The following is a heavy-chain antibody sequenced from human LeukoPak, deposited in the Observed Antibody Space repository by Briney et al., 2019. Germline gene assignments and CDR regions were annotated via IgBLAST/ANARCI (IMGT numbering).Heavy chain of an antibody. Sequence: GGSLRLSCAASGFTFSSYAMSWVRQAPGKGLEWVSAISGSGGSTYYADFVKGRFTISRDNSKNTLYLQMNSLRAEDTAVYYCAKDLTVTTLFWFDPWGQGTLVTVSS. D-gene: IGHD4-17*01. CDR3: AKDLTVTTLFWFDP. V-gene: IGHV3-23*01. J-gene: IGHJ5*02. CDR2: ISGSGGST. CDR1: GFTFSSYA.